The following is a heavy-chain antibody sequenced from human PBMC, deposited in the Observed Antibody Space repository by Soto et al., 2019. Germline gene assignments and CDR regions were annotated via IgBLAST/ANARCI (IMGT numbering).Heavy chain of an antibody. Sequence: ASVKVSCKASGYTFNRYYMHWVRQAPGPGLEWMGWISPHTGSTTYAQIVQERLTITRDMSTSTVYMDLRSLRPEDTAMYYCAADAHQDDFWSSYPYYFYSMDVWGQGTTVTVSS. CDR2: ISPHTGST. CDR3: AADAHQDDFWSSYPYYFYSMDV. J-gene: IGHJ6*02. CDR1: GYTFNRYY. D-gene: IGHD3-3*01. V-gene: IGHV1-46*02.